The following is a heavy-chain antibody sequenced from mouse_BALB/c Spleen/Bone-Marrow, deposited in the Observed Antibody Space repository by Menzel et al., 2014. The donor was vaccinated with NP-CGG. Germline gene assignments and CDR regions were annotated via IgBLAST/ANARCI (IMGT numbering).Heavy chain of an antibody. V-gene: IGHV2-2*02. D-gene: IGHD2-12*01. Sequence: VQLQQSGPGLVQPSQSLSIPCTVSGFSLTSYGVHWVRQSPGKGLEWLGVIWSGGTTDYNAPFISRLSISKDNSKSXVFFKMNSLQANDTAIYYCARNPIRRNAMDYWGQGTSVTVSS. CDR1: GFSLTSYG. J-gene: IGHJ4*01. CDR2: IWSGGTT. CDR3: ARNPIRRNAMDY.